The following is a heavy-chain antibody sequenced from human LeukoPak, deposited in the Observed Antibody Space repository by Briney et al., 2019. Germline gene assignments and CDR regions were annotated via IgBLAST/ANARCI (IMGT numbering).Heavy chain of an antibody. CDR3: AYGLTRTPTTIDY. CDR2: IIPIFGTA. V-gene: IGHV1-69*06. Sequence: GASVKVSCKASGGTFSSYAISWVRQAPGQGLEWMGGIIPIFGTANYAQKFQGRVTITADKSTSTAYMELSSLRSEDTAVYYCAYGLTRTPTTIDYWGQGTLVTVSS. D-gene: IGHD1-14*01. CDR1: GGTFSSYA. J-gene: IGHJ4*02.